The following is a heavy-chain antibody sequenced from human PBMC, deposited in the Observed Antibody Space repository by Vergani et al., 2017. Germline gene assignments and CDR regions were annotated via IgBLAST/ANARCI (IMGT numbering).Heavy chain of an antibody. D-gene: IGHD2-2*01. CDR1: GGSFSGYY. Sequence: QVQLQQWGAGLLKPSETLSLTCAVYGGSFSGYYWSWIRQPPGKGLEWIGEINHSGSTNYNPSLKSRVTISVDTSKNQFSLKLSSVTAADTAVYYFARSVPIVVVPAATRAGGWFDPWGQGTLVTVSS. CDR3: ARSVPIVVVPAATRAGGWFDP. J-gene: IGHJ5*02. CDR2: INHSGST. V-gene: IGHV4-34*01.